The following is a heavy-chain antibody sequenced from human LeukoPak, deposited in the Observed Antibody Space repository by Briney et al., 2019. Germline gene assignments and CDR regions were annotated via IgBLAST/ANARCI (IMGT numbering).Heavy chain of an antibody. D-gene: IGHD2-15*01. Sequence: PGRSLRLSCAASGFTFDDYAMHWVRQAPGKGLEWVSGISWNSGSIGYADSVKGRFTISRDNAKNSLYLQMNSLRAEDTALYYCAKDRSRNFDYWGQGTLVTVSS. CDR1: GFTFDDYA. V-gene: IGHV3-9*01. CDR3: AKDRSRNFDY. J-gene: IGHJ4*02. CDR2: ISWNSGSI.